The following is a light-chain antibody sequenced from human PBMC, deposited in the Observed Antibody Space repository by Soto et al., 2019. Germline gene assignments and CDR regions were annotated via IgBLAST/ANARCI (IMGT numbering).Light chain of an antibody. CDR1: QRISTW. J-gene: IGKJ5*01. CDR2: EAS. CDR3: QQANSFPIT. Sequence: IQMTQSPSTLSASVGDGVTITCRASQRISTWLAWYQQKPGKAPKLLIYEASSLQSGVPSRISGSGSGTDFTLTISSLQPEDFATYYCQQANSFPITFGQGTRLEI. V-gene: IGKV1-12*01.